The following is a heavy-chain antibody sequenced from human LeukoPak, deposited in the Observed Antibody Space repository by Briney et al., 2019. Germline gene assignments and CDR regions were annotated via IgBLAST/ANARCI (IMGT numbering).Heavy chain of an antibody. J-gene: IGHJ3*02. CDR2: IYYSGST. V-gene: IGHV4-39*07. D-gene: IGHD5-24*01. CDR1: GGSISSSSYY. Sequence: SETLSLTCTVSGGSISSSSYYWGWIRQPPGKGLEWIGSIYYSGSTYYNPSLKSRVTISVDTSKNQFSLKLSSVTAADTAVYYCAREVSRWLQYDDAFDIWGQGTMVTVSS. CDR3: AREVSRWLQYDDAFDI.